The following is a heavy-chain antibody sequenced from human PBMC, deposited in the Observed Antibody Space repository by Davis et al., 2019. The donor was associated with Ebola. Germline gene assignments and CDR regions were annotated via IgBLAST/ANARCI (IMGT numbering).Heavy chain of an antibody. J-gene: IGHJ6*03. D-gene: IGHD2-2*02. V-gene: IGHV1-18*04. CDR3: ARLQGAEGGPQLLYHYYYYYMDV. CDR1: GYTFTSYG. Sequence: ASVKVSCKASGYTFTSYGISWVRQAPGQGLEWMGWISAYNGNTNYAQKLQGRVTMTTDTSTSSAYMELRSLRSDDTAVYYCARLQGAEGGPQLLYHYYYYYMDVWGKGTTVTVSS. CDR2: ISAYNGNT.